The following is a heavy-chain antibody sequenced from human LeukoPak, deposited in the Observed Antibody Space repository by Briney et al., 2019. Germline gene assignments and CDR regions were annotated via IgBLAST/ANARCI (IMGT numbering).Heavy chain of an antibody. CDR1: GGTFSSYA. D-gene: IGHD6-13*01. J-gene: IGHJ4*02. CDR2: IIPIFGTA. Sequence: SVRVSCKASGGTFSSYAISWVRQAPGQGLEGMGRIIPIFGTANYAQKFQGRVTITADESTSTAYMELSSLRSEDTAVYYCASRSPGYSSSWYDLMAYWGQGTLVTVSS. CDR3: ASRSPGYSSSWYDLMAY. V-gene: IGHV1-69*15.